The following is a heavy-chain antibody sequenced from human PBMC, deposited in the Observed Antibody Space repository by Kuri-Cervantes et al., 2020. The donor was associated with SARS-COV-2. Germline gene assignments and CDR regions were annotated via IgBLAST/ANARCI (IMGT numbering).Heavy chain of an antibody. CDR3: ARGEYSSGWVYWYLDL. CDR2: VHHSGTT. J-gene: IGHJ2*01. CDR1: GGSITPYC. Sequence: ESLKISCTVSGGSITPYCCNWLRLTPGKALEWIGYVHHSGTTNYSRSLKSRLTIYLDTSKSQFSLKLTSVTAADTALYYCARGEYSSGWVYWYLDLWGRGTLDTVSS. D-gene: IGHD6-19*01. V-gene: IGHV4-59*01.